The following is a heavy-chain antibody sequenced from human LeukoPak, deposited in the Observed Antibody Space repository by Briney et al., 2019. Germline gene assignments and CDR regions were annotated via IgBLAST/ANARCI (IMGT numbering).Heavy chain of an antibody. CDR2: IYYSGST. CDR1: GGSISSGDYY. V-gene: IGHV4-61*08. CDR3: ARVGQMATSYYFDY. Sequence: PSETLSLTCTVSGGSISSGDYYWSWIRQPPGKGLEWIGYIYYSGSTNYNPSLKSRVTISVDTSKNQFSLKLSSVTAADTAVYYCARVGQMATSYYFDYWGQGTLVTVSS. J-gene: IGHJ4*02. D-gene: IGHD5-24*01.